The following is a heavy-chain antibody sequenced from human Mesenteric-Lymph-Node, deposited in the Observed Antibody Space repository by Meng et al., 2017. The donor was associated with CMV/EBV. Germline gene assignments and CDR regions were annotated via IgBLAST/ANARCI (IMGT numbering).Heavy chain of an antibody. V-gene: IGHV1-2*02. Sequence: ASVKVSCKASGYTFTGYYMHWVRQAPGQGLEWMGWINPNSGGTNYAQKFQGRVTMTRDTSISTAYMELSRLRSDDTAVYYCASWRDCSGGSCYSGGWFDPWGQGTLVTVSS. CDR3: ASWRDCSGGSCYSGGWFDP. J-gene: IGHJ5*02. CDR1: GYTFTGYY. CDR2: INPNSGGT. D-gene: IGHD2-15*01.